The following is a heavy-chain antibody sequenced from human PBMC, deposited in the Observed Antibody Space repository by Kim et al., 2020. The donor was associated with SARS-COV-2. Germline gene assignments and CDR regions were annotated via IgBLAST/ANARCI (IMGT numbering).Heavy chain of an antibody. CDR1: GFTFSSYA. V-gene: IGHV3-23*01. CDR2: ISGSGGST. D-gene: IGHD5-12*01. Sequence: GGSLRLSCAASGFTFSSYAMSWVRQAPGKGLEWVSAISGSGGSTYYADSVKGRFTISRDNSKNTLYLQMNSLRAEDTAVYYCAKDLIVAGPAVPLYFDYWGQGTLVTVSS. CDR3: AKDLIVAGPAVPLYFDY. J-gene: IGHJ4*02.